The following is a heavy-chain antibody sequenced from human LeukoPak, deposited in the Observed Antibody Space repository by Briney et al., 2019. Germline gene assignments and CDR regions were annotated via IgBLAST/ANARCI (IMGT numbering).Heavy chain of an antibody. D-gene: IGHD3-10*01. Sequence: GGSLRLSCAASGFTFSSYSMNWVRQAPGKGLEWVSSISSSSSYIYYADSVKGRFTISRDNAKNSLYLQMNSLRAEDTAVYYCARAASSSSGNWFDPWGQGTLVTVSS. J-gene: IGHJ5*02. CDR3: ARAASSSSGNWFDP. CDR2: ISSSSSYI. CDR1: GFTFSSYS. V-gene: IGHV3-21*01.